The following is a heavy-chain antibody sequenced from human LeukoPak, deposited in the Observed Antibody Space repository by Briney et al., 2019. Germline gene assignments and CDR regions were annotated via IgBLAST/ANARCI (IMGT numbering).Heavy chain of an antibody. CDR3: ARNQRARLIPAAYYYYMDV. D-gene: IGHD6-25*01. J-gene: IGHJ6*03. CDR1: GGPISSSSYY. CDR2: INHSGST. Sequence: SETLSLTCTVSGGPISSSSYYWGWIRQPPGKGLEGIGEINHSGSTNYNPSLKSRVTISVDTSKNQFSLKLSSVTAADTAVYYCARNQRARLIPAAYYYYMDVWGKGTTVTVSS. V-gene: IGHV4-39*07.